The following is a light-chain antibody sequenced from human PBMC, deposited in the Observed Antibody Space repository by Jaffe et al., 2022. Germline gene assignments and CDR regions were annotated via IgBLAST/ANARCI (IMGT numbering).Light chain of an antibody. J-gene: IGKJ4*01. CDR1: QSINSY. V-gene: IGKV1-39*01. Sequence: DIQMTQSPSSLSASVGDRVTITCRASQSINSYLNWYQQKPGKAPKLLIYAASSFQSGVPSRFSGSGSGTDFTLTISSLQPEDFATYYCQQSYRTPPTFGGGTKVEIK. CDR2: AAS. CDR3: QQSYRTPPT.